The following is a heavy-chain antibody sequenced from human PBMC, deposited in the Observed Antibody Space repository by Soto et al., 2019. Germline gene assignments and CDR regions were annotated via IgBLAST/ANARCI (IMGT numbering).Heavy chain of an antibody. J-gene: IGHJ6*02. CDR3: ARDRSSTWIQPNYYYGMDV. CDR2: ISAYNGNT. V-gene: IGHV1-18*01. Sequence: ASVKVSCKASGYTFTGYGISWVRQAPGQGLEWMGWISAYNGNTNYAQKLQGRVTMTTDTSTSTAYMELRSLRSDDTAVYYCARDRSSTWIQPNYYYGMDVWGQGTTVTVSS. D-gene: IGHD5-18*01. CDR1: GYTFTGYG.